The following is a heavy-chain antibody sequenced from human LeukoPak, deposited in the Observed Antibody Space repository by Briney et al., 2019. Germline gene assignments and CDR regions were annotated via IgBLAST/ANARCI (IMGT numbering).Heavy chain of an antibody. V-gene: IGHV1-18*01. D-gene: IGHD3-3*01. Sequence: GASVKVSCKASGYTFTSYGISWVRQAPGQGLEWMGWISAYNGNTNYAQKLQGRVTMTTDTSTSTAYMELRSLRSDDTAVYYCARVMALGILGVARKYYFDYWGQGTLVTVSS. CDR1: GYTFTSYG. J-gene: IGHJ4*02. CDR3: ARVMALGILGVARKYYFDY. CDR2: ISAYNGNT.